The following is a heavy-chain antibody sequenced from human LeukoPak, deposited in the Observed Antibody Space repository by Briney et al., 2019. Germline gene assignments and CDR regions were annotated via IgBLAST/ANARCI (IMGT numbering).Heavy chain of an antibody. CDR2: INPNSGGT. CDR1: GYTFTGYY. CDR3: ASGPNSPIAVAGPDNWFDP. D-gene: IGHD6-19*01. J-gene: IGHJ5*02. V-gene: IGHV1-2*02. Sequence: ASVKVSCKASGYTFTGYYMHWVRQAPGQGLEWTGWINPNSGGTNYAQKFQGRVTMTRDTSISTAYMELSRLRSDDTAVYYCASGPNSPIAVAGPDNWFDPWGQGTLVTVSS.